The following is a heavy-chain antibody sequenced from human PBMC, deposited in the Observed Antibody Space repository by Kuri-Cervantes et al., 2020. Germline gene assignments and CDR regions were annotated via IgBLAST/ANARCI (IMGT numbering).Heavy chain of an antibody. CDR1: GFTVSSNY. Sequence: GGSLRLSCAASGFTVSSNYMSWVRQAPGKGREWVSVIYSGGSTYYAGSVKGRFTISRVNSKNTLFLQVNSVSAEDTAVYYCARDLSSWGSGYSQPWGQGTLVTVSS. CDR2: IYSGGST. V-gene: IGHV3-53*01. CDR3: ARDLSSWGSGYSQP. J-gene: IGHJ4*02. D-gene: IGHD5-12*01.